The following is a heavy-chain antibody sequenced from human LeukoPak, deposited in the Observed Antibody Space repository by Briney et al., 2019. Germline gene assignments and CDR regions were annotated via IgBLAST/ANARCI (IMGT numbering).Heavy chain of an antibody. CDR1: GXDFANSC. CDR2: IYPRDSDT. D-gene: IGHD5-24*01. J-gene: IGHJ4*02. V-gene: IGHV5-51*01. CDR3: ARGERAMATRKAGFDY. Sequence: GESLKISCTASGXDFANSCIGWVRQMPGKGLEWMGIIYPRDSDTIYSPSFQGQVTISADKSIRTAYLQWSSLTASDTAMYYCARGERAMATRKAGFDYWGQGTLVTVSS.